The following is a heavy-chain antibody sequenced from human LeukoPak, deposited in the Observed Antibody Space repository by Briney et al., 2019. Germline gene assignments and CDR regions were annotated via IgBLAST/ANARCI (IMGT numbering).Heavy chain of an antibody. CDR1: GGSISSGDYY. D-gene: IGHD3-3*01. CDR3: ARKLRFLEWLPYARWFDP. J-gene: IGHJ5*02. V-gene: IGHV4-30-4*08. Sequence: SQTLSLTCTVSGGSISSGDYYWSWIRQSPGKGLEWIGYIYYSGSTYYNPSLKSRVTISVDTSKNQFSLKLSSVTAADTAVYYCARKLRFLEWLPYARWFDPWGQGTLVTVSS. CDR2: IYYSGST.